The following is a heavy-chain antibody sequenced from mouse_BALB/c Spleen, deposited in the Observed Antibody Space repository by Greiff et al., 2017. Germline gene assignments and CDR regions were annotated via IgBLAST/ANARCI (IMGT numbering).Heavy chain of an antibody. Sequence: VKLVESGPGLVAPSQSLSITCTVSGFSLTSYGVHWVRQPPGKGLEWLGVIWAGGSTNYNSALMSRLSISKDNSKSQVFLKMNSLQTDDTAMYYCARGVRQEFAYWGQGTLVTVSA. CDR2: IWAGGST. CDR1: GFSLTSYG. D-gene: IGHD2-14*01. V-gene: IGHV2-9*02. CDR3: ARGVRQEFAY. J-gene: IGHJ3*01.